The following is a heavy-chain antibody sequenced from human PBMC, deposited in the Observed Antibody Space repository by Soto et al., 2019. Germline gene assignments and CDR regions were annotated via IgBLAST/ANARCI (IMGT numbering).Heavy chain of an antibody. D-gene: IGHD3-16*01. J-gene: IGHJ6*02. CDR1: GYTFTGYY. CDR3: ARAKCSLGGKCYYYYGMDV. Sequence: ASVKVSCKASGYTFTGYYIHWVRQAPGQGLEWMGWINPNSGGTNYAQKFQGWVTMTRDTSISTAYMELSRLRSDDTAVYYCARAKCSLGGKCYYYYGMDVWGQGTTVTVSS. CDR2: INPNSGGT. V-gene: IGHV1-2*04.